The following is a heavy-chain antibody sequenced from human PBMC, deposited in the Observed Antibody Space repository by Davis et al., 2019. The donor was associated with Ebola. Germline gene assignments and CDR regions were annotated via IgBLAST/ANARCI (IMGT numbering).Heavy chain of an antibody. Sequence: PGGSLRLSCAASGFTFSSYGMHWVRQAPGKGLEWVAVISYDGGNKYYADSVKGRFTISRDNSKNTLYLQMNSLRAEDTAVYYCAKDHSIQLPLFDYWGQGTLVTVSS. V-gene: IGHV3-30*18. CDR1: GFTFSSYG. CDR3: AKDHSIQLPLFDY. CDR2: ISYDGGNK. D-gene: IGHD5-18*01. J-gene: IGHJ4*02.